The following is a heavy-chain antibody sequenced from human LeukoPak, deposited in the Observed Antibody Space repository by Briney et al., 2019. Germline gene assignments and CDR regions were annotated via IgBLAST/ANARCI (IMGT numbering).Heavy chain of an antibody. CDR1: GYTFTSYY. CDR3: ARAFAQVTMTTVTTGADY. V-gene: IGHV1-46*01. J-gene: IGHJ4*02. Sequence: GASVKVSCKASGYTFTSYYMHWVRQAPGQGLEWMGIINPSGGSTSYAQKFQGRVTMTRDTSTITVYMELSSLRSEDTAVYYCARAFAQVTMTTVTTGADYWGQGTLVTVSS. D-gene: IGHD4-17*01. CDR2: INPSGGST.